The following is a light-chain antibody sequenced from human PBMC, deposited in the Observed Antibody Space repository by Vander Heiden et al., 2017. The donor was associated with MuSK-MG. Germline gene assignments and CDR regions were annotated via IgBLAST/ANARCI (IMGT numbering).Light chain of an antibody. CDR1: QCISSW. J-gene: IGKJ1*01. CDR3: QQYNSYSWT. CDR2: DAS. Sequence: DSQMTDSPSTLSASVGDRVTLTRRASQCISSWLAWYQQKPGKAPKLLIYDASSLESGVPSRFSGSGSGTEFTLTISSLQPDDFATYYCQQYNSYSWTFGQGTKVEIK. V-gene: IGKV1-5*01.